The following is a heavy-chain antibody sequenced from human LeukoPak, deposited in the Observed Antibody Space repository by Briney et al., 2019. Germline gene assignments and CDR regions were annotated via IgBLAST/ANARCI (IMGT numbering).Heavy chain of an antibody. J-gene: IGHJ6*03. V-gene: IGHV4-61*02. D-gene: IGHD5-24*01. CDR2: IYTRGST. Sequence: PSETLSLTCTVSGGSISSGSYYWSWIRQPAGKGLEWIGRIYTRGSTNYNPSLQSRVTISVDTSKNHFSLKLSSVTAADTAVYYCARGRRDGYTLYYMDVWGKGTTVTISS. CDR3: ARGRRDGYTLYYMDV. CDR1: GGSISSGSYY.